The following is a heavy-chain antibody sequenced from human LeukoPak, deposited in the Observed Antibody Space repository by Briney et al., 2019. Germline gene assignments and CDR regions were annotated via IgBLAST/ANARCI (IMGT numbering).Heavy chain of an antibody. CDR2: IYYSGTT. V-gene: IGHV4-4*02. Sequence: SETLSLTCAVSGGSISSSNWWSWVRQPPGKGLEWIGEIYYSGTTNYNPSLKSRVTISVDTSKNQFSLKLTSVTAADTAVYYCARYDFGSGNYYQSFHYWGQGTLVTVSS. CDR3: ARYDFGSGNYYQSFHY. D-gene: IGHD3-10*01. CDR1: GGSISSSNW. J-gene: IGHJ4*02.